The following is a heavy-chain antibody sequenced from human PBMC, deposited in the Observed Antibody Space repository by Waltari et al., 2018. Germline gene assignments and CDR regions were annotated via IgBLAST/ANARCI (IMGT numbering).Heavy chain of an antibody. CDR2: INTNTGNP. J-gene: IGHJ6*02. Sequence: QVQLVQSGSELKKPGASVKVSCKASGYTFTSYAMNWVRPAPGQGLEWMGWINTNTGNPTYAQGFTGRFVFSLDTSVSTAYLQISSLKAEDTAVYYCAREFSSSWYVYYYGMDVWGQGTTVTVSS. V-gene: IGHV7-4-1*02. D-gene: IGHD6-13*01. CDR1: GYTFTSYA. CDR3: AREFSSSWYVYYYGMDV.